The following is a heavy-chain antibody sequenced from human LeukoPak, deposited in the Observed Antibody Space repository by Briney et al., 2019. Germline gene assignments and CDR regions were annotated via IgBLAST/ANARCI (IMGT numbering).Heavy chain of an antibody. J-gene: IGHJ5*02. Sequence: PSETLSLTCAVYGGSFSGYYWSWIRQPPGKGLEWIGEINHSGSTNYNPSLKSRVTISVDTSKNQFSLKLSSVTAADTAVYYCAKGLREWFDPWGQGTLVTVSS. CDR1: GGSFSGYY. CDR3: AKGLREWFDP. V-gene: IGHV4-34*01. D-gene: IGHD1-26*01. CDR2: INHSGST.